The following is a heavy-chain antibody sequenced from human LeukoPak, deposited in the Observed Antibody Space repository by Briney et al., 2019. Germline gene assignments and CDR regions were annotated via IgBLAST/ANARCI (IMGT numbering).Heavy chain of an antibody. V-gene: IGHV3-23*01. J-gene: IGHJ4*02. CDR3: AKDYLYGSSWHFFDY. D-gene: IGHD6-13*01. CDR1: GFTFSSYA. CDR2: ISGSGGST. Sequence: GGSLRLSCAASGFTFSSYAMSWVRQAPGKGLEWVSAISGSGGSTYYADSVKGRSTISRDNSKNTLYLQMNSLRAEDTAVYYCAKDYLYGSSWHFFDYWGQGTLVTVSS.